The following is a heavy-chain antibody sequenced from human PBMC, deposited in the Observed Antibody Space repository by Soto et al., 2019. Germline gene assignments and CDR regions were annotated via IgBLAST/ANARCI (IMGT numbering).Heavy chain of an antibody. CDR3: ATAVYCRSAGCSNWFDP. V-gene: IGHV4-30-4*01. CDR2: IYYSGST. Sequence: SETLSLPCFVSWRSIGSGDYYWSWIRQPPGKGLESSGYIYYSGSTYYNPSLKSRVIISLDTSENQFSLKLTSVSAADTAAYYCATAVYCRSAGCSNWFDPWGKGTLVTISS. D-gene: IGHD2-2*01. CDR1: WRSIGSGDYY. J-gene: IGHJ5*02.